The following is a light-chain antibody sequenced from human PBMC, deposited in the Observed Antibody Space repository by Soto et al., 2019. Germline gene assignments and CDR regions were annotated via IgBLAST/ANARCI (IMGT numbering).Light chain of an antibody. V-gene: IGKV1-5*03. J-gene: IGKJ1*01. CDR1: QSLDRDY. CDR3: HQYDSYPRT. Sequence: IQMTQSPSTLSASLGDRVTMTCRASQSLDRDYLAWYQQKPGKAPKLLIYKASTLESGVPSRFTGGGSGTTFTLTISSLEPDDFATYYCHQYDSYPRTFGPGTKVDLK. CDR2: KAS.